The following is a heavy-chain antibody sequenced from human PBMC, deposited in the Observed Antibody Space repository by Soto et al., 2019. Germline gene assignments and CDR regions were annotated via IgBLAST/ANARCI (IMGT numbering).Heavy chain of an antibody. Sequence: PSETLSLTCAVYGGSFSGYYWSWIRQPPGKGLEWIGEINDSGSTKYNPSLKSRVTISVDTSKNQFSLKLSSVTAADTAVYYCAIEGNSYGYFYFDYWGQGTLVT. CDR2: INDSGST. CDR1: GGSFSGYY. CDR3: AIEGNSYGYFYFDY. J-gene: IGHJ4*02. V-gene: IGHV4-34*01. D-gene: IGHD5-18*01.